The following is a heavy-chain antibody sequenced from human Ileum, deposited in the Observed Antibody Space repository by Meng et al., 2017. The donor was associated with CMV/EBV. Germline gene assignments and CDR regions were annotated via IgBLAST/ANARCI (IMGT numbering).Heavy chain of an antibody. D-gene: IGHD2-8*01. CDR1: GFSFSSFE. J-gene: IGHJ4*02. CDR2: ISHSSGSTI. Sequence: SLKISCAASGFSFSSFEMNWVRQAPGKGLEWVSYISHSSGSTIYYADSVKGRFTISRDNARNSLYLQMNNLRAEDTALYYCAREKRSCPNGICYTYFDYWGQGALVTVSS. V-gene: IGHV3-48*03. CDR3: AREKRSCPNGICYTYFDY.